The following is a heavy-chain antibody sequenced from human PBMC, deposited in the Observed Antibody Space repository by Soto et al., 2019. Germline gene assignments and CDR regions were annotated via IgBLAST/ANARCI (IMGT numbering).Heavy chain of an antibody. J-gene: IGHJ6*03. V-gene: IGHV4-59*01. D-gene: IGHD6-19*01. CDR3: ASNSVAGTLYYYYMDV. Sequence: SETLSLTCTVSGGSISSYYWSWIRQPPGKGLEWIGYIYYSGSTNYNPSLKSRVTISVDTSKNQFSLKLSSVTAADTAVYYCASNSVAGTLYYYYMDVWGKGTTVTVSS. CDR2: IYYSGST. CDR1: GGSISSYY.